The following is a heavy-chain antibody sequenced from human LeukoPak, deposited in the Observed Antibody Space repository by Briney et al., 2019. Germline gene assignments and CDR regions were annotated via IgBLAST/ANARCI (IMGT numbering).Heavy chain of an antibody. J-gene: IGHJ4*02. CDR3: ASGTSDTPMAAFDY. CDR2: IGGSGTST. V-gene: IGHV3-23*01. Sequence: GGSLRLSCAASGFTFSSYAMSWVRQAPGKGLEWVSAIGGSGTSTYYADSVKGRFTISRDNSKNTLYLQMNSLRAEDTAVYYCASGTSDTPMAAFDYWGQGTLVTVSS. D-gene: IGHD5-18*01. CDR1: GFTFSSYA.